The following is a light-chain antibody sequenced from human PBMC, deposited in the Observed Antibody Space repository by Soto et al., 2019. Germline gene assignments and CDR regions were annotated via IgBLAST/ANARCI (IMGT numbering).Light chain of an antibody. CDR2: GAS. CDR1: QSVSSN. V-gene: IGKV3-15*01. CDR3: QQYNNWPPLT. J-gene: IGKJ4*01. Sequence: EIMMTHSPATLSVTPGERATLSCRASQSVSSNVAWYQQKPGQAPRLLIYGASTRATGIPARFSGSGSGTEFTLTISSLQSEDFAVYYCQQYNNWPPLTFGGGTKVDI.